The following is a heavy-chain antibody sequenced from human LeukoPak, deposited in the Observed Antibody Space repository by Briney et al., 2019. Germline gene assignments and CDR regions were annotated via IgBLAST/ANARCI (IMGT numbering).Heavy chain of an antibody. D-gene: IGHD3-3*01. J-gene: IGHJ4*02. V-gene: IGHV1-18*01. CDR3: ARGYDFWSGYLNFDY. Sequence: ASVKVSCKASGYTFTSYGISWVRQAPGQGLEWMGWISAYNGNTKYAQKLQGRVAMTTYTSTSTAYMELRSLRSDGTAVYYCARGYDFWSGYLNFDYGGQGTLVTVSS. CDR2: ISAYNGNT. CDR1: GYTFTSYG.